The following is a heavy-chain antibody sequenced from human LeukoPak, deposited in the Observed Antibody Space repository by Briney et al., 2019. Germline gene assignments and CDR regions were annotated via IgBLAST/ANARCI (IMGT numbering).Heavy chain of an antibody. V-gene: IGHV3-21*01. CDR3: ARDSPPDRTEIVVVPAAPFDY. CDR1: GFPFSSYS. CDR2: ISSSSSYI. J-gene: IGHJ4*02. D-gene: IGHD2-2*01. Sequence: GSLSLSCAASGFPFSSYSMNWVRQAPGKGLEWVSSISSSSSYIYYADSVKGRFTISGDNAKNSLYLQMNSPGAEDTAVYYCARDSPPDRTEIVVVPAAPFDYWGQGTLVTVSS.